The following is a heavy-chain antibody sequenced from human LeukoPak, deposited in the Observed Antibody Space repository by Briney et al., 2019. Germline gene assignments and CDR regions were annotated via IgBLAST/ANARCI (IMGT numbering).Heavy chain of an antibody. V-gene: IGHV4-59*01. CDR2: IYYSGST. J-gene: IGHJ6*03. Sequence: SETLSLTCTVSGGSFSNYYWSWIRQPPGKGLEWIGYIYYSGSTNYNPSLKSRVTISVDTSKNQSSLKLSSVTAADTAVYYCARYSNSLHYYMDVWGKGTTVTVSS. D-gene: IGHD4-11*01. CDR3: ARYSNSLHYYMDV. CDR1: GGSFSNYY.